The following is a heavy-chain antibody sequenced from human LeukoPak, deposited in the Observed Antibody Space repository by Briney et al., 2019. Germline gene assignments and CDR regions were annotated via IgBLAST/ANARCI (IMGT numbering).Heavy chain of an antibody. D-gene: IGHD3-10*01. CDR2: IIPIFGTA. Sequence: SVKVSCKASGGTFSSYAISWVRQAPGQGLEWMGGIIPIFGTANYAQKFQGRVTITADKSTSTAYMELSSLRSEDTAVYYCARDGSGSRRGLDYHYYGMDVWGKGTTVTVSS. J-gene: IGHJ6*04. V-gene: IGHV1-69*06. CDR1: GGTFSSYA. CDR3: ARDGSGSRRGLDYHYYGMDV.